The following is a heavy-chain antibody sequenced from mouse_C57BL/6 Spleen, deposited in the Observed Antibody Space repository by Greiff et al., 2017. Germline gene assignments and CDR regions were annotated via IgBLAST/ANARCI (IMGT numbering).Heavy chain of an antibody. J-gene: IGHJ1*03. D-gene: IGHD1-1*01. CDR1: GYTFTSYW. CDR3: ARGGIYYYGSSLYWYFDV. Sequence: VQLQQPGAELVRPGSSVKLSCKASGYTFTSYWMHWVKQRPIQGLEWIGNIDPSDSETHYNQKFKDKATLTVDKSSSTAYMQLSSLTSEDSAVYYCARGGIYYYGSSLYWYFDVWGTGTTVTVSS. CDR2: IDPSDSET. V-gene: IGHV1-52*01.